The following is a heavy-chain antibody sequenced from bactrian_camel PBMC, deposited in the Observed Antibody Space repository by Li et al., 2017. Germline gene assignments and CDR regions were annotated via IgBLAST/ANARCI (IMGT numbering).Heavy chain of an antibody. V-gene: IGHV3S54*01. CDR1: AIGDTYNC. CDR2: IYMIGGST. D-gene: IGHD3*01. CDR3: AHKSLYYSRNGGLCYDGNPFKYCY. Sequence: HVQLVESGGGSVRTGGSLRLSCAASAIGDTYNCMGWFRQAPGKEREGVAMIYMIGGSTYYVDSVKGRFTISRHNANSTSVLLSLQMDKLKIEDTGIYYCAHKSLYYSRNGGLCYDGNPFKYCYWGQGTQVTVS. J-gene: IGHJ4*01.